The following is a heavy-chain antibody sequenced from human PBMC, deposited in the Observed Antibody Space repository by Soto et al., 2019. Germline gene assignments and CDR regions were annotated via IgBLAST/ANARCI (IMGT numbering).Heavy chain of an antibody. CDR1: GGSISSYY. D-gene: IGHD2-15*01. V-gene: IGHV4-59*01. J-gene: IGHJ6*03. CDR2: IYYSGST. Sequence: SETLSLTCTVSGGSISSYYWSWIRQPPGKGLEWIGDIYYSGSTNYNPSLKSRVNISVDTSKNQFSLKLSSVTAADTAVYYCARVSCSGGSCHPSYYYYYYMDVWGKGTTVTVSS. CDR3: ARVSCSGGSCHPSYYYYYYMDV.